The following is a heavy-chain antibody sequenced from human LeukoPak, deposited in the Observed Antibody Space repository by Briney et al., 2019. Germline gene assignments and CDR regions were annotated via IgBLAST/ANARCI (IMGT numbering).Heavy chain of an antibody. CDR3: LTGPNFDY. CDR2: IDPRSGTT. Sequence: GASVKVSCKASGYTFTNYYMHWVRQAPGQGLEWMGIIDPRSGTTTYAQRFQGSVTITRDMSTRAVYMELSSLRSEDTAVFYCLTGPNFDYWGQGTLVTVAS. J-gene: IGHJ4*02. CDR1: GYTFTNYY. V-gene: IGHV1-46*01. D-gene: IGHD3-9*01.